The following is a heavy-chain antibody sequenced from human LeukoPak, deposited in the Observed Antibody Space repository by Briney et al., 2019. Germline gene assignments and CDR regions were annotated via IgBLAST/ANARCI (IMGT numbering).Heavy chain of an antibody. CDR2: ISGSGDST. D-gene: IGHD6-13*01. V-gene: IGHV3-23*01. Sequence: GGSLRLSCAASGFTFSSYAMSWVRQAPGKGLEWVSAISGSGDSTYYGDSVKGRFTISRDNSKNTLYLQMNSLRAEGTAVYYCAKTRPLDSSSWSHGDYWGQGTLVAVSS. CDR3: AKTRPLDSSSWSHGDY. CDR1: GFTFSSYA. J-gene: IGHJ4*02.